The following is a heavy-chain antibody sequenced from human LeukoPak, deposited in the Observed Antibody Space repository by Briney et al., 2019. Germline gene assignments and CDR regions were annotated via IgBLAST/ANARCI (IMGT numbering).Heavy chain of an antibody. V-gene: IGHV4-61*01. CDR1: GGSVSSGTYY. CDR3: ARRRMIRGVIIFDY. D-gene: IGHD3-10*01. Sequence: SETLSLTCSVSGGSVSSGTYYKTWIRQPPGKGLEWIGHVYFSGTSSYNPSLKSRVTISADTSKNQFSLKLISVTAADTAVYFCARRRMIRGVIIFDYWGPGALVTVSS. J-gene: IGHJ4*02. CDR2: VYFSGTS.